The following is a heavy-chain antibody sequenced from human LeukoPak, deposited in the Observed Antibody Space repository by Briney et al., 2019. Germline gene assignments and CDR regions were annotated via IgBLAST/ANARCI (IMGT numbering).Heavy chain of an antibody. CDR1: GYSFTSCC. J-gene: IGHJ4*02. V-gene: IGHV5-51*01. Sequence: GSSLKICSKAAGYSFTSCCICWVRQLPGEGLEWMGIIYPGGSDTRSSPSFQRHVTISADKSISTAYLQWSSRKASDTAMYYCARPLYSGYDSPLWYWGQGTLVTVSS. CDR3: ARPLYSGYDSPLWY. D-gene: IGHD5-12*01. CDR2: IYPGGSDT.